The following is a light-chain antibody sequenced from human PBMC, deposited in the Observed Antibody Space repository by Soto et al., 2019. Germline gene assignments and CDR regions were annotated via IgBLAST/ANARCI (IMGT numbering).Light chain of an antibody. V-gene: IGLV2-14*01. J-gene: IGLJ3*02. CDR2: EVS. CDR3: SSYTRSSTLV. CDR1: STDVGSYNY. Sequence: QSALTQPAAVSGSPGQSIAISCTGTSTDVGSYNYVSWYQHHPGKAHKLIIYEVSYRPSGVSNRFSGAKSGNTASLTISGLQAEDEADYYCSSYTRSSTLVFGGGTKVTVL.